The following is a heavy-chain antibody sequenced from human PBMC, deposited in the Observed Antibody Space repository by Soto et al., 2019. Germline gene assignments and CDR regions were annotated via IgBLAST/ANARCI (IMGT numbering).Heavy chain of an antibody. V-gene: IGHV3-33*01. CDR3: ARWKGRGYSGYDRKYYYYYYCIDV. D-gene: IGHD5-12*01. CDR1: GFTFSSYG. CDR2: IWYDGSNK. J-gene: IGHJ6*02. Sequence: QPGGSLRLSCAASGFTFSSYGMHWVRQAPGKGLEWVAVIWYDGSNKYYADSVKGRFTISRDNSKNTLYLQMNSLRAEDTAVYHCARWKGRGYSGYDRKYYYYYYCIDVWGQGTTVTVSS.